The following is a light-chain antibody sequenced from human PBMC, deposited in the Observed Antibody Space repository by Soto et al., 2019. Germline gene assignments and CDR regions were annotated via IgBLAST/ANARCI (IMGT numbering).Light chain of an antibody. CDR3: QQFEKWPLT. Sequence: EVVMTQSPATLSVSPGEGATLSCRASQSVSSNLAWYQQKPGQAPRLLIYGASTRATGIPARFNGSGSGTEFTLTISSLQSEDFAVYYCQQFEKWPLTFGGGTKVEVK. J-gene: IGKJ4*01. CDR1: QSVSSN. CDR2: GAS. V-gene: IGKV3-15*01.